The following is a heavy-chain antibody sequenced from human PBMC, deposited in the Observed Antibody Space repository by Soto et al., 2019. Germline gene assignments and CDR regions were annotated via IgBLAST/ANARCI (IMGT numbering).Heavy chain of an antibody. D-gene: IGHD3-10*01. Sequence: SGPTLVNPTQTLTLTCTFSGFSLSSSGVGVGWIRQPPGKALEWLALIYGHDDKRYSPSLKSRLTITKDTSKNQVVLTMTNMDPVDTATYYCAHRDLSWFGELFDYWGQGTLVTVSS. CDR2: IYGHDDK. J-gene: IGHJ4*02. V-gene: IGHV2-5*01. CDR3: AHRDLSWFGELFDY. CDR1: GFSLSSSGVG.